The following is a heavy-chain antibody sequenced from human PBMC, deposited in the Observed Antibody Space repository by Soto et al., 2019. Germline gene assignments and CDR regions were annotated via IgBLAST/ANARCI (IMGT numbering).Heavy chain of an antibody. Sequence: QVQLVESGGGVVQPGRSLRLSCAASGFTFGSYGMHWVRQAPGKGLEWVAVIWYDGSNKYYADSVKGRFTISRDNSKNTLELQINGLRAEDTAVYYCAREGSERTGAFDIWGQGTMVTVSS. V-gene: IGHV3-33*01. J-gene: IGHJ3*02. CDR1: GFTFGSYG. D-gene: IGHD6-25*01. CDR2: IWYDGSNK. CDR3: AREGSERTGAFDI.